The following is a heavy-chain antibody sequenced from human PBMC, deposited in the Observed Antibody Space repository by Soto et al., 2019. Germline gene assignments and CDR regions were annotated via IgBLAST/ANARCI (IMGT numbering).Heavy chain of an antibody. J-gene: IGHJ5*02. D-gene: IGHD3-22*01. CDR2: ISAYNGNT. Sequence: GASVKVSCKASGSTFTSYGISWVRQAPGQGLEWMGWISAYNGNTNYAQKLQGRVTMTTDTSTSTAYMELRSLRSDDTAVYYCARDISSPHYYDSSGYVSNWFDPWGQGTLVTVSS. V-gene: IGHV1-18*01. CDR1: GSTFTSYG. CDR3: ARDISSPHYYDSSGYVSNWFDP.